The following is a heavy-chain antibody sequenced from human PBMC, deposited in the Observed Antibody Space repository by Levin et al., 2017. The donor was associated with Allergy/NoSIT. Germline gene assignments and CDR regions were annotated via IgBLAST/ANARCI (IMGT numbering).Heavy chain of an antibody. D-gene: IGHD1-26*01. J-gene: IGHJ4*02. CDR2: IYYSGST. Sequence: SQTLSLTCTVSGGSISSGGYYWSWIRQHPGKGLEWIGYIYYSGSTYYNPSLKSRVTISVDTSKNQFSLKLSSVTAADTAVYYCARLLYSGYVDYWGQGTLVTVSS. CDR1: GGSISSGGYY. V-gene: IGHV4-31*03. CDR3: ARLLYSGYVDY.